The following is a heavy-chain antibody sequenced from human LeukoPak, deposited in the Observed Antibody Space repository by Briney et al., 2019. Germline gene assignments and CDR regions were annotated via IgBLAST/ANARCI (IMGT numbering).Heavy chain of an antibody. J-gene: IGHJ4*02. V-gene: IGHV3-21*01. Sequence: PGGSLRLSCAASGFTFSSYSMNWVRQAPGKGLEWVSSIGSSSSYIYYADSVKGRFTISRDNAKNSLYLQMNSLRAEDTAVYYCARGIVGATGLFDYWGQGTLVTVSS. CDR2: IGSSSSYI. CDR1: GFTFSSYS. CDR3: ARGIVGATGLFDY. D-gene: IGHD1-26*01.